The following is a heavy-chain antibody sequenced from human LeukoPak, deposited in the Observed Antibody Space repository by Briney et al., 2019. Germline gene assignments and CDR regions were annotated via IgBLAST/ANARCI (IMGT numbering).Heavy chain of an antibody. J-gene: IGHJ4*02. V-gene: IGHV3-74*01. CDR2: ISSDGSDT. Sequence: PGGSLRLSCAASGFTFSRYWMHWVRQAPGKGLVWVSRISSDGSDTTYADSLKGRFTISRDNAKKMLYLQMNGLRVDDTAVYYCTRAPYHGDYVSWAWGQGTLVTVSS. CDR1: GFTFSRYW. D-gene: IGHD4-17*01. CDR3: TRAPYHGDYVSWA.